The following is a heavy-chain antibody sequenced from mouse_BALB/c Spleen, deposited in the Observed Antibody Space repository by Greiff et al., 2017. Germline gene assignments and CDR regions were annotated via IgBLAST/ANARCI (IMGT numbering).Heavy chain of an antibody. CDR1: GYTFTSYW. CDR2: IYPGDGDT. Sequence: QVQLQQSGAELARPGASVKLSSKASGYTFTSYWMQWVKQRPGQGLEWIGAIYPGDGDTRYTQKFKGKATLTADKSSSTAYMQLSSLASEDSAVYYCARWNGNYEDYAMDYWGQGTSVTVSS. D-gene: IGHD2-1*01. CDR3: ARWNGNYEDYAMDY. J-gene: IGHJ4*01. V-gene: IGHV1-87*01.